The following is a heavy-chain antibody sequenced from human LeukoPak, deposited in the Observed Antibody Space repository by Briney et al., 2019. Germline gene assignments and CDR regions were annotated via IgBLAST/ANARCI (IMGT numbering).Heavy chain of an antibody. CDR1: GFTFSSYW. V-gene: IGHV3-74*01. Sequence: GGSLRLSCAASGFTFSSYWMHWVRQAPGKGLVWVSRINSDGSSTSYADSVKGRFTISRDNAKNTLYLQMNSLRAEDAAVYYCARVLATIRAFDIWGQGTMVTVSS. J-gene: IGHJ3*02. CDR2: INSDGSST. CDR3: ARVLATIRAFDI. D-gene: IGHD5-12*01.